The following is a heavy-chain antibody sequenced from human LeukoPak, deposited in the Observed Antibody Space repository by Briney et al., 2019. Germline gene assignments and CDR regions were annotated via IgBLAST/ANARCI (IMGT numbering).Heavy chain of an antibody. CDR3: VKGFNWYFDL. CDR1: GFSFSDYG. Sequence: GGSLRLSCVASGFSFSDYGVHRVRQAPGKGLEWVAVIWYDGSIKYYADSVKGRFTISRDNSRNTVYLQMNSLRVEDTAVYYCVKGFNWYFDLWGRGTLVTVSS. V-gene: IGHV3-33*06. CDR2: IWYDGSIK. J-gene: IGHJ2*01.